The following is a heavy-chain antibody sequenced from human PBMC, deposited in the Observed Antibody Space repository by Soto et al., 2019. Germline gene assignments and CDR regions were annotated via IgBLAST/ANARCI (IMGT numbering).Heavy chain of an antibody. CDR1: GFTFSDYY. CDR2: ISSNTI. D-gene: IGHD3-10*01. CDR3: ASYYFGSGGYYADY. Sequence: GGSLRLSCAASGFTFSDYYMSWIRQAPGKGLEWVSYISSNTIYYADSVKGRFTISRDNAKNSLFLQMNSLRHEDTAVYYCASYYFGSGGYYADYWGQGTLVTVSS. V-gene: IGHV3-11*04. J-gene: IGHJ4*02.